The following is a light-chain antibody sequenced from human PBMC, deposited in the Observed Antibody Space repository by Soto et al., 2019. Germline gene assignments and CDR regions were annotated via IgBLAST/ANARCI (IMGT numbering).Light chain of an antibody. CDR2: DAS. CDR1: QSVSTS. J-gene: IGKJ1*01. Sequence: IVLTQSPVTLALSPGESAVLSCRASQSVSTSVAWYQHKVCQAPRLFTYDASKRAPGIPPRFTGSGSGTDFPLTISSLGPEEIAVYYCQVRDVWPSFGQGTKVEIK. CDR3: QVRDVWPS. V-gene: IGKV3-11*01.